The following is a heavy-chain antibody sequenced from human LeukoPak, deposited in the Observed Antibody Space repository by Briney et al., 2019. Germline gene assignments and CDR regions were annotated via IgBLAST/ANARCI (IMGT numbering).Heavy chain of an antibody. V-gene: IGHV3-64*01. CDR1: GFTFRDAW. J-gene: IGHJ4*02. CDR2: ISHNGGST. CDR3: ARERRFCTSTSCYCFFDY. Sequence: GGSLRLSCVASGFTFRDAWMGWVRQAPGKGLEYVSAISHNGGSTYYAHSVKGRFTISRDNSKNTLYLQLGSLRDEDMAVYYCARERRFCTSTSCYCFFDYWGQGTLVTVSS. D-gene: IGHD2-2*01.